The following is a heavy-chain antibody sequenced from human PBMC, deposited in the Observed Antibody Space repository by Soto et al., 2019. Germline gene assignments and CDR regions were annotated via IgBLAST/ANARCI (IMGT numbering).Heavy chain of an antibody. J-gene: IGHJ4*02. CDR1: GGSFSGYY. CDR3: ARHLLGRYFDWLLTGYYFDY. Sequence: SETLSLTCAVYGGSFSGYYWSWIRQPPGKGLEWIGEINHSGSTNYNPSLKSRVTISVDTSKNQFSLKLSSVTAADTAVYYCARHLLGRYFDWLLTGYYFDYWGQGTLVTVSS. D-gene: IGHD3-9*01. CDR2: INHSGST. V-gene: IGHV4-34*01.